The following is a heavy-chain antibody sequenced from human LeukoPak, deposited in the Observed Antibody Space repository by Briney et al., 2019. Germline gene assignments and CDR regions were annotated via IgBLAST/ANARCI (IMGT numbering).Heavy chain of an antibody. CDR1: GFTLSNAW. J-gene: IGHJ3*02. V-gene: IGHV3-15*01. CDR2: IKSKTDGGTT. D-gene: IGHD2-21*02. Sequence: GGCLRLSCAASGFTLSNAWTGWVRQAPGKGRGWVGRIKSKTDGGTTDSAAPVKGRFTISGEDSKNTLYLQMNSLKTEDTAVYYCTPDPSSGVTLVDAFDIWGQGTMVTVSS. CDR3: TPDPSSGVTLVDAFDI.